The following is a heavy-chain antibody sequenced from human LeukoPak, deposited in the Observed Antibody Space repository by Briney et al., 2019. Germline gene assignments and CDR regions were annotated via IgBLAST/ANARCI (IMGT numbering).Heavy chain of an antibody. Sequence: SETLSLTCTVSGGSISSGSYYWSWIRQPAGKGLEWIGRIYTSGSTNYNPSLKSRVTISVDTSKNQFSLKLSSVTAADTAVYYCARAHQEVGSNAFDIWGQGTMVTVSS. D-gene: IGHD1-26*01. J-gene: IGHJ3*02. CDR3: ARAHQEVGSNAFDI. V-gene: IGHV4-61*02. CDR1: GGSISSGSYY. CDR2: IYTSGST.